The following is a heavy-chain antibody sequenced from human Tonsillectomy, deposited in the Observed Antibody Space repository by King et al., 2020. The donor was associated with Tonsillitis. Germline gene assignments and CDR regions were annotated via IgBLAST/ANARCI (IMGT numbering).Heavy chain of an antibody. Sequence: VQLQESGPGLVKPSETLSLTCTVSGGSIRSYYWSWIRQPPGKGLEWMGYTYYSGSTNYNPSLKSRVTISVDTSKNQFSLKVTSVTAADTAVYYCARHIGASRAFDIWGQGTMVTVSS. D-gene: IGHD3-3*01. V-gene: IGHV4-59*01. CDR1: GGSIRSYY. CDR3: ARHIGASRAFDI. J-gene: IGHJ3*02. CDR2: TYYSGST.